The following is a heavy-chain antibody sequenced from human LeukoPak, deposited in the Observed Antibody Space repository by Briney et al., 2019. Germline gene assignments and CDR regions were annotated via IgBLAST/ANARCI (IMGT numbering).Heavy chain of an antibody. V-gene: IGHV3-23*01. CDR1: GVTFSSYA. J-gene: IGHJ4*02. CDR3: SKGDPYDSSGYWGNYFDY. D-gene: IGHD3-22*01. Sequence: GGSLRLSCAASGVTFSSYAMSWVRQAPGKGLEWVSVISGSGGSTYYADSVKGRFTISRDNSKKTLYLQMNSLRAEDTAVYNCSKGDPYDSSGYWGNYFDYWGQGTLVTVPS. CDR2: ISGSGGST.